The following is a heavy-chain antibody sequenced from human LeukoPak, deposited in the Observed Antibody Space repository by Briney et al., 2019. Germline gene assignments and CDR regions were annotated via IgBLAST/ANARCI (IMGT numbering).Heavy chain of an antibody. J-gene: IGHJ6*04. Sequence: GGSLRLSCAASGFTFRSYSMNWVRQAPGKGLEWLSYISSGSGTIYYADSVKGRFTISRDNAKNLLYLQMNRLRAEDTAVYYCAELGITMIGGVWGKGTTVTISS. D-gene: IGHD3-10*02. CDR3: AELGITMIGGV. CDR2: ISSGSGTI. CDR1: GFTFRSYS. V-gene: IGHV3-48*01.